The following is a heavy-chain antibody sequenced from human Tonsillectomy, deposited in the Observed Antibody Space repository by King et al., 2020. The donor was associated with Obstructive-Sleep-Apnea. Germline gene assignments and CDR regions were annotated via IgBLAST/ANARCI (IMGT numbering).Heavy chain of an antibody. V-gene: IGHV4-59*08. J-gene: IGHJ4*02. Sequence: VQLQESGPGLVKPAETLSLTCTVSGGSSSIYYWSWIRQPPGKGLEWGGYINYSGSTNYNPSLKSRVTIKVDTSKNQFSLKLSSVTAADTAVYYCARHSSSSWYPDYWGQGTLVTVSS. CDR3: ARHSSSSWYPDY. CDR1: GGSSSIYY. CDR2: INYSGST. D-gene: IGHD6-13*01.